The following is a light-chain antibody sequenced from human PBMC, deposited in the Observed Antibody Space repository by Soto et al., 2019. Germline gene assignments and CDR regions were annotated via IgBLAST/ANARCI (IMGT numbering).Light chain of an antibody. J-gene: IGLJ3*02. V-gene: IGLV2-23*01. CDR2: EGF. CDR3: CSYAGRSTYM. Sequence: QSALTQPAPVSGSPGQSITMPCTGTSSDFGSYNLVSWYQQYPGKAPKLMIYEGFKRPSGVSHRFSGSKSGNTASLTISGLQAEDEANSYCCSYAGRSTYMFGGGTKVTVL. CDR1: SSDFGSYNL.